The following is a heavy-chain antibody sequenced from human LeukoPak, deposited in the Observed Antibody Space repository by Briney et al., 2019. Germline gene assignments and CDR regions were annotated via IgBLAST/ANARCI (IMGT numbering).Heavy chain of an antibody. CDR1: GYTFTSYD. J-gene: IGHJ6*03. D-gene: IGHD3-3*01. Sequence: GASVKVSCKASGYTFTSYDINWVRQATGQGLEWMGWMNPNSGNTGYAQKFQGRVTITRNTSISTAYMELSSLRSEDTAVYYCARAFAYYDFWSGYYRDYYYYYMDVWGKGTTVTISS. V-gene: IGHV1-8*01. CDR2: MNPNSGNT. CDR3: ARAFAYYDFWSGYYRDYYYYYMDV.